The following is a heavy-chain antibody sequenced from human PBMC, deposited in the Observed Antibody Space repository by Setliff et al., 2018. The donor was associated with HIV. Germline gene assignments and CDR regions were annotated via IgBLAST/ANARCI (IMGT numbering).Heavy chain of an antibody. J-gene: IGHJ6*03. Sequence: ASVKVSCKASGYTFTSSGISWVRQAPGQGLEGMGWISAYNGNTNYTQKLQGRLTMTRNTSTGTVYMELSSLRSEDTAVYYCARIGRTPYYYYYMDVWGKGTTVTVSS. V-gene: IGHV1-18*01. CDR2: ISAYNGNT. CDR3: ARIGRTPYYYYYMDV. D-gene: IGHD2-15*01. CDR1: GYTFTSSG.